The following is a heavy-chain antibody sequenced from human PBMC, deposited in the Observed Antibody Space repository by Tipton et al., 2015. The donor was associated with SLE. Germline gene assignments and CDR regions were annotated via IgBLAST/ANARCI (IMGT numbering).Heavy chain of an antibody. V-gene: IGHV4-34*12. CDR3: ARHYDYYYYGMDV. D-gene: IGHD4-17*01. J-gene: IGHJ6*02. Sequence: WIRQPPGKGLEWIAEIIHSGVTNYNPSLRSRVTISVDTSKNQFSLKLSSVTAADTAVYYCARHYDYYYYGMDVWGQGTTVTVSS. CDR2: IIHSGVT.